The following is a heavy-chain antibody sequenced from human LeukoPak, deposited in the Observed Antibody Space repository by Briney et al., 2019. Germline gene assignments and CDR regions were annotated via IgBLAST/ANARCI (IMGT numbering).Heavy chain of an antibody. V-gene: IGHV2-5*02. CDR2: IYWDDDK. CDR3: AHWTDHSMVRGVRACWGFDP. J-gene: IGHJ5*02. CDR1: GFSLTTSGEG. Sequence: SGPTLVKPTQTLTLTCTFSGFSLTTSGEGVGWIRQTPGEALEWLAHIYWDDDKRYSPSLKSRLTITKDTSKNQVVLTMTNMDPVDTATYYCAHWTDHSMVRGVRACWGFDPWGQGTLVTVSS. D-gene: IGHD3-10*01.